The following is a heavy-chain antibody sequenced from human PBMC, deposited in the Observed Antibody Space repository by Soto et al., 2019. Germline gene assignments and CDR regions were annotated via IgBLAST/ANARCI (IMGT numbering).Heavy chain of an antibody. CDR1: GFTFSSYA. J-gene: IGHJ4*02. Sequence: EVQLLESGGGLVQPGGSLRLSCAASGFTFSSYAMSWVRQAPEKGLDWVSAISVSVGSTYYADSVKGRFTISRDNSKNTLYLQMNSLRAEDTAVYYCAKVERAVAGIIDWGQGTLVTVSS. D-gene: IGHD6-19*01. V-gene: IGHV3-23*01. CDR2: ISVSVGST. CDR3: AKVERAVAGIID.